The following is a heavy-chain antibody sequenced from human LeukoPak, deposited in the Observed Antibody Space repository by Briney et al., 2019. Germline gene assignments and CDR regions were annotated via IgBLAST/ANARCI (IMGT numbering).Heavy chain of an antibody. J-gene: IGHJ4*02. CDR2: ISYDGSNK. CDR1: GFTFSRHG. D-gene: IGHD3-9*01. Sequence: PGRSLRLSCAASGFTFSRHGMHWVRQAPGKGLEWVAVISYDGSNKYYADSVKGRFTISGDNSENTLYLQMNSLRAEDTAVYYCAKDPRGTLSGYFDYWGQGTLVTVSS. CDR3: AKDPRGTLSGYFDY. V-gene: IGHV3-30*18.